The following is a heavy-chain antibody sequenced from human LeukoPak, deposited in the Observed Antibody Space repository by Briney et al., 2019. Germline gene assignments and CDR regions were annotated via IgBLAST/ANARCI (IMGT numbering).Heavy chain of an antibody. CDR2: IYYSGST. D-gene: IGHD4-17*01. CDR3: ARIYGDSSY. V-gene: IGHV4-59*01. J-gene: IGHJ4*02. CDR1: GGSISSYY. Sequence: SETLSLTCTVSGGSISSYYWSWIRQPPGRGLEWIGYIYYSGSTNYNPSLKSRVTISVDTSKNQFSLKLSSVTAADTAVYYCARIYGDSSYWGQGTLVTVSS.